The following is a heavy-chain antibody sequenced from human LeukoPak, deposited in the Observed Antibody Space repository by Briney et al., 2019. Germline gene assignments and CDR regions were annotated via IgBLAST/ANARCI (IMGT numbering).Heavy chain of an antibody. V-gene: IGHV3-23*01. CDR1: GFTFSSYA. D-gene: IGHD1-1*01. CDR3: AKDQTGTNGAYFDY. CDR2: ISGSGGST. Sequence: GASLRLSCAASGFTFSSYAMSRVRQAPGKGLEWVSAISGSGGSTYYADSVKGRFTISRDNSKNTLYLQMNSLRAEDTAVYYCAKDQTGTNGAYFDYWGQGTLVTVSS. J-gene: IGHJ4*02.